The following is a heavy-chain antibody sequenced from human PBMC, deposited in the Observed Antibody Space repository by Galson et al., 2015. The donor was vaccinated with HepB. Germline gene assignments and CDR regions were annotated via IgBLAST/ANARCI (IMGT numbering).Heavy chain of an antibody. D-gene: IGHD2-2*03. CDR2: IIPIFGTA. V-gene: IGHV1-69*13. CDR1: GGTFSSYA. J-gene: IGHJ2*01. Sequence: SVKVSCKASGGTFSSYAISWVRQAPGQGLEWMGGIIPIFGTANYAQKFQGRVTITADESTSTAYMELSSLRSEDTAVYYCARGLDIVVVPAAMGWYFDLWGRGTLVTVSS. CDR3: ARGLDIVVVPAAMGWYFDL.